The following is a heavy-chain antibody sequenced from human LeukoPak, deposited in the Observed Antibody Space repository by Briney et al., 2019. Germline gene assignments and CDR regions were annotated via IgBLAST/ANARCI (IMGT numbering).Heavy chain of an antibody. CDR2: ISGYNGDR. CDR1: GYIFIDYG. J-gene: IGHJ4*02. D-gene: IGHD1-26*01. V-gene: IGHV1-18*01. CDR3: AKVQESPYSGTCSFDY. Sequence: ASVKVSCKASGYIFIDYGISWVRQAPGQGLEWVGWISGYNGDRKYAQKLQGRVTMTTDKSTSTAYMELRGLRSDDTAVYYCAKVQESPYSGTCSFDYWGQGTLVTVSS.